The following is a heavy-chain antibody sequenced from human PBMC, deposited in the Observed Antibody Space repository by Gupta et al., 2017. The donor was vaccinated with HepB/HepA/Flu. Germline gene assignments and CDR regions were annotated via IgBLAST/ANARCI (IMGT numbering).Heavy chain of an antibody. V-gene: IGHV1-18*01. D-gene: IGHD1-26*01. CDR1: DYIFTNYD. Sequence: HVDPLQSGPEVKETASSVKVSSMASDYIFTNYDISWVRQAPGQGLEWVGRINANNGNTKYVQNLQGRVTMTTDTSTRTSYMEVRSLNSDDTAVYYCLSGSYDAYWGQGTLVTVSS. CDR3: LSGSYDAY. J-gene: IGHJ4*02. CDR2: INANNGNT.